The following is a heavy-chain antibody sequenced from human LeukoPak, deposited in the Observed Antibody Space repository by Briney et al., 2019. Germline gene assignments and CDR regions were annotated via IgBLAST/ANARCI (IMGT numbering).Heavy chain of an antibody. D-gene: IGHD5-12*01. V-gene: IGHV1-18*01. CDR2: ISAYNGNT. CDR3: ARDLTVATITDAFDI. CDR1: GYTFTSYG. Sequence: ASVKVSCKASGYTFTSYGISWVRQAPGQGLEWMGWISAYNGNTNYAQKLQDRVTMTTDTSTSTAYMELRSLRSDDTAVYCCARDLTVATITDAFDIWGQGTMVTVSS. J-gene: IGHJ3*02.